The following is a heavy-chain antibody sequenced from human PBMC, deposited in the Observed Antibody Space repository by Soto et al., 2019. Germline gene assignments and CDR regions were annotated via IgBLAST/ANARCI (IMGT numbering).Heavy chain of an antibody. V-gene: IGHV1-69*06. Sequence: SVKVSCQASGCTFSSYAISWVRQARGQGLEWMGGIIPIFGTANYAQKFQGRVTINADKSTSTAYMELSSLRSEDTAVYYRAREGPLFGVVNMRPYYYYGMEVWGQGTTVSLS. J-gene: IGHJ6*01. CDR1: GCTFSSYA. CDR2: IIPIFGTA. D-gene: IGHD3-3*01. CDR3: AREGPLFGVVNMRPYYYYGMEV.